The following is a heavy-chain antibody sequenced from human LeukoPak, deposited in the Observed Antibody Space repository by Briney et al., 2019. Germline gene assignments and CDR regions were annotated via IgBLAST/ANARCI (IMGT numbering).Heavy chain of an antibody. CDR1: GGSFSTYY. CDR3: ARVTKSGWYRYFDY. V-gene: IGHV4-4*07. J-gene: IGHJ4*02. D-gene: IGHD6-19*01. Sequence: SETLSLTCTVSGGSFSTYYWSWIRQPAGKGLEWIGHIYTSGTTNYNPSLKSRVTMSIDTSKNQFSLKLSSVTAADTAVYYCARVTKSGWYRYFDYWGQGTLVTVSS. CDR2: IYTSGTT.